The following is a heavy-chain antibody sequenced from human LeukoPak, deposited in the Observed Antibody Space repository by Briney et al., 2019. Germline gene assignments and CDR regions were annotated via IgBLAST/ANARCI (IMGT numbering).Heavy chain of an antibody. Sequence: SSQTLSLTCAVSGGSISSGGYSWSWIRQPPGKGLEWIGYMYHSGSTYYNPSLKSRVTISVDRSKNQFSLKLSSVTAADTAVYYCARGGYYYGSGSYPRYNWFDPWGQGTLVTVSS. D-gene: IGHD3-10*01. CDR3: ARGGYYYGSGSYPRYNWFDP. J-gene: IGHJ5*02. CDR1: GGSISSGGYS. V-gene: IGHV4-30-2*01. CDR2: MYHSGST.